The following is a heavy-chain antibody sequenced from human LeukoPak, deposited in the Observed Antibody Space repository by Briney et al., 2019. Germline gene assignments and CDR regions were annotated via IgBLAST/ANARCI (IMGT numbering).Heavy chain of an antibody. CDR1: GFTFSSYA. D-gene: IGHD3-9*01. Sequence: PGGSLRLSCAASGFTFSSYAMHWVRQAPGKGLEWVAVISYDGSNKYYADSVKGRFTISRDNSKNTLYLQMNSLRAEDTAVHYCARDRYFRSFDYWGQGTLVTVSS. CDR3: ARDRYFRSFDY. V-gene: IGHV3-30*04. CDR2: ISYDGSNK. J-gene: IGHJ4*02.